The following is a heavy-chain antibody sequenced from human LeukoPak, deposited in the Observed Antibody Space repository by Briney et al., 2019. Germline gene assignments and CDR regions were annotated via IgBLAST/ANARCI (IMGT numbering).Heavy chain of an antibody. J-gene: IGHJ4*02. V-gene: IGHV4-59*08. Sequence: SETLSLTCTVSGGSISSYYWSWIRQPPGKGLEWIGYIYYSGSTNYNPSLKSRVTISVDTSKNQFSLKLSSATAADTAVYYCARTYSSGWPFDYWGQGTLVTVSS. CDR2: IYYSGST. CDR3: ARTYSSGWPFDY. CDR1: GGSISSYY. D-gene: IGHD6-19*01.